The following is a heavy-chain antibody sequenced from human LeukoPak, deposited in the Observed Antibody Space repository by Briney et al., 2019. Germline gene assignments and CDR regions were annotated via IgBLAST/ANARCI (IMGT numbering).Heavy chain of an antibody. V-gene: IGHV3-21*01. D-gene: IGHD3-22*01. J-gene: IGHJ4*02. Sequence: PGGSLRLSCAASGFTFSSYAMSWVRQAPGKGLEWVSSISSSSSYIYYADSVKGRFTISRDNAKNSLYLQMNSLRAEDTAVYYCARDDYDSSGYYYVPSFDYWGQGTLVTVSS. CDR3: ARDDYDSSGYYYVPSFDY. CDR1: GFTFSSYA. CDR2: ISSSSSYI.